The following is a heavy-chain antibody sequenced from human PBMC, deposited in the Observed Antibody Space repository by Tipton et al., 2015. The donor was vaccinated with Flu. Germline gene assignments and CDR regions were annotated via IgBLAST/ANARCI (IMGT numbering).Heavy chain of an antibody. V-gene: IGHV4-31*03. CDR1: GGPITSGADY. D-gene: IGHD4-17*01. CDR2: IYYIGST. Sequence: LSLTCTVSGGPITSGADYWSWIRQHPGKGLEWIGHIYYIGSTNYNPSLKSRVTISMDTSKNQFSLKLSSMTAADTAVYYCARMEWTVTTPRYFDLWGRGTLVTASS. J-gene: IGHJ2*01. CDR3: ARMEWTVTTPRYFDL.